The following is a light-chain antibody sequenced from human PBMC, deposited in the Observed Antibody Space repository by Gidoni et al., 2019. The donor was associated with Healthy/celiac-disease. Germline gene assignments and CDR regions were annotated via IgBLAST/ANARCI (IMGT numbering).Light chain of an antibody. V-gene: IGKV1-39*01. CDR3: RQSYSTMYT. Sequence: DIQMTQAPSSLSAPVGDGATITCRASQSISTYLNWYQQKPGKAPKLLIYAASSLQSGVPSRFSGGGSGADFCLTISSLQPEDFATSYCRQSYSTMYTFGQGTKLEIK. CDR2: AAS. CDR1: QSISTY. J-gene: IGKJ2*01.